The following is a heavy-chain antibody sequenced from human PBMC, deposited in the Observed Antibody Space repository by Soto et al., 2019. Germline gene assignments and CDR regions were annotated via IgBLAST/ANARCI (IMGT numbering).Heavy chain of an antibody. D-gene: IGHD3-3*01. V-gene: IGHV4-59*01. CDR1: GGSISSYY. CDR2: IYYSGST. J-gene: IGHJ6*02. CDR3: ARDRPYYDFWSGYYTYYYYGMDV. Sequence: QVQLQESGPGLVKPSETLSLTCTVSGGSISSYYWSWIRQPPGKGLEWIGYIYYSGSTNYNPSLSRRLTLSLDTSKIHFSLKLRSVPAAATAVYYCARDRPYYDFWSGYYTYYYYGMDVWGPGTTVTLSS.